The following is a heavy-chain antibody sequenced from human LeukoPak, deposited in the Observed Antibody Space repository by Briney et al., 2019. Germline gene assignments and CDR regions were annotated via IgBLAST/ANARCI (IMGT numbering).Heavy chain of an antibody. CDR2: ISYDGSNK. Sequence: GGSLRLSCAASGFTFSSYAMHWVRQAPGKGLEWVAVISYDGSNKYYADSVKGRFTISRDNSKNTLYLQMNSLRAEDTAVYYCARDLGGYCSSTSCYWGGYFDYWGQGTLVTVSS. CDR1: GFTFSSYA. V-gene: IGHV3-30-3*01. D-gene: IGHD2-2*01. J-gene: IGHJ4*02. CDR3: ARDLGGYCSSTSCYWGGYFDY.